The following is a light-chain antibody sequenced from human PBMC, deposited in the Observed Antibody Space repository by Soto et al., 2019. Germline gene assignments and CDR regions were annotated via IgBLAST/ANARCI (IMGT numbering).Light chain of an antibody. CDR2: AAS. V-gene: IGKV3-20*01. Sequence: EIVLTQSPGTLSLSPGHRATLSCRASHSLTSNYLAWYQQRPGQAPRLLIYAASSRATGIPDRFSGSGSGTDFTLTITRLEPEDFAVYYCQQYNTSPPLTFGGGTRV. J-gene: IGKJ4*01. CDR1: HSLTSNY. CDR3: QQYNTSPPLT.